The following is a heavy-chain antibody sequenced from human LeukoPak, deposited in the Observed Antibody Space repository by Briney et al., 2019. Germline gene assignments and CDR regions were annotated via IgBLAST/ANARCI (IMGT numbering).Heavy chain of an antibody. V-gene: IGHV3-30*18. CDR2: ISYDGSNK. J-gene: IGHJ4*02. Sequence: GGSLRLSCAASGFTFSSYGMHWVRQAPGKGLKWVAVISYDGSNKYYADSVKGRFTISRDNSKNTLYLQMNSLRAEDTAVYYCANGFSGSPASKLENFDYWGQGTLVTVSS. CDR3: ANGFSGSPASKLENFDY. D-gene: IGHD3-10*01. CDR1: GFTFSSYG.